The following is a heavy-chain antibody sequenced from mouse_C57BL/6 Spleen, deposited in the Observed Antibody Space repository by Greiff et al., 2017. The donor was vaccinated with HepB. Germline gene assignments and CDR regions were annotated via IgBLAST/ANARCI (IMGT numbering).Heavy chain of an antibody. CDR3: ARDYYGSSYDYDAMDY. V-gene: IGHV1-50*01. CDR1: GYTFTSYW. J-gene: IGHJ4*01. D-gene: IGHD1-1*01. Sequence: VQLQQSGAELVKPGASVKLSCKASGYTFTSYWMQWVKQRPGQGLEWIGEIDPSDSYTNYNQKFKGKATLTVDTSSSTAYMQLSSLTSEDSAVYYCARDYYGSSYDYDAMDYWGQGTSVTVSS. CDR2: IDPSDSYT.